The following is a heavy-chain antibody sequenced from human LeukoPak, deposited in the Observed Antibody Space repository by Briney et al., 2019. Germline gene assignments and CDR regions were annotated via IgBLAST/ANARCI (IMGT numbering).Heavy chain of an antibody. V-gene: IGHV1-2*06. CDR2: IDPNSGGT. Sequence: ASVKVSCKASGYTFTGYYMRWVRQAPGQGLEWMGRIDPNSGGTNYEQKFQGRVTMTRDTSSSTAYMELSRLRSDDTAVYYCARDGHTSGYYYMDVWGKGTTVTVSS. CDR1: GYTFTGYY. CDR3: ARDGHTSGYYYMDV. J-gene: IGHJ6*03.